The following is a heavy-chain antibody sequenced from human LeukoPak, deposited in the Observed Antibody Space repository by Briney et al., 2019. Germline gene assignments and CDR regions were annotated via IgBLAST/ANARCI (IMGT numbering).Heavy chain of an antibody. Sequence: GGSLRLSCAASGFTFSSYWMHWVRQAPGKGLVWVSRINSDGSSTSYADSVKGRFTISRDNAKNTLYLQMNSLRAEDTAVYYCARKMATISVAFDYWGQGTLVTVSS. D-gene: IGHD5-24*01. CDR3: ARKMATISVAFDY. V-gene: IGHV3-74*01. CDR1: GFTFSSYW. J-gene: IGHJ4*02. CDR2: INSDGSST.